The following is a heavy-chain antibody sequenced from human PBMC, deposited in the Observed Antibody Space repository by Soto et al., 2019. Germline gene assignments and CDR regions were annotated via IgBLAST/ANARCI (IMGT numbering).Heavy chain of an antibody. CDR1: GFTFNSYS. CDR2: ISSFSNYM. D-gene: IGHD5-12*01. Sequence: GGSLRLSCAFSGFTFNSYSMNWVRQAPGKGLEWVSSISSFSNYMYYTDSVKGRFTISRDNARNSLYLQMNSLRAEDTAVYYCARDQKRWLQLSYYYYGMDVWGQGTTVTVSS. J-gene: IGHJ6*02. CDR3: ARDQKRWLQLSYYYYGMDV. V-gene: IGHV3-21*04.